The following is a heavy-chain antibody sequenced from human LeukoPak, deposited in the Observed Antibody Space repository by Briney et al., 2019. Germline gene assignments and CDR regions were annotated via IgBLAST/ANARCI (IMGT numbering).Heavy chain of an antibody. CDR2: IKSTTVGGTT. CDR3: TTGPGNSGY. CDR1: GLTFSNAW. Sequence: GGSLRLSCAVSGLTFSNAWMSWVRQAPGKGLEWVGRIKSTTVGGTTEYAAPVKGRFTISRDDSKNTVYLQMNSLKTEDTAVYYCTTGPGNSGYWGQGTLATVSS. J-gene: IGHJ4*02. D-gene: IGHD4-23*01. V-gene: IGHV3-15*01.